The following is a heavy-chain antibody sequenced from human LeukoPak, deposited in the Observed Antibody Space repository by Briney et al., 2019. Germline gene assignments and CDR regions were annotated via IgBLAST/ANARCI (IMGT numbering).Heavy chain of an antibody. CDR3: AKDRGTAAGFDY. Sequence: GGSLRLSCAASGFTFDDYAMHWVRQAPGKGLEWVSGISWNSGSIGYADSVKGRFTISRDNAKNSLYLQMNSLRAEDMALYYCAKDRGTAAGFDYWGQGTLVTVSS. D-gene: IGHD6-13*01. V-gene: IGHV3-9*03. J-gene: IGHJ4*02. CDR2: ISWNSGSI. CDR1: GFTFDDYA.